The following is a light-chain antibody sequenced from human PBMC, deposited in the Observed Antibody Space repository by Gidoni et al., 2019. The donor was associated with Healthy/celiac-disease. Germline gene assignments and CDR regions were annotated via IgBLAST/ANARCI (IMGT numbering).Light chain of an antibody. Sequence: QSALTQPASVSGSPGQSITISCTGTSSDVGGYNYVSWYQPHPGKAPKLMIYEVRNRSAGVSKRFSGSKSGNTASLTISGLQAEDEADYYCSSYTSSSPLEVFGIGTKVTVL. V-gene: IGLV2-14*01. J-gene: IGLJ1*01. CDR2: EVR. CDR3: SSYTSSSPLEV. CDR1: SSDVGGYNY.